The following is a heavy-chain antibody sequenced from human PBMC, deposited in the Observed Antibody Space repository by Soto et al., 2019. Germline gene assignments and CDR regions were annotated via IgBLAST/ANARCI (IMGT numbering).Heavy chain of an antibody. CDR3: ASDAPHYDDSSGSPKVDFDY. CDR2: IIPIFGTA. J-gene: IGHJ4*02. CDR1: GGTFSSYA. D-gene: IGHD3-22*01. V-gene: IGHV1-69*01. Sequence: VQLVQSGAEVNKPGSSVKVSCKASGGTFSSYAISWVRQAPGQELEWMGVIIPIFGTANYEQKFQGRVTITAAEYTSTAYMGLRSLRSEDTAVYYCASDAPHYDDSSGSPKVDFDYWGQGTRVTVSS.